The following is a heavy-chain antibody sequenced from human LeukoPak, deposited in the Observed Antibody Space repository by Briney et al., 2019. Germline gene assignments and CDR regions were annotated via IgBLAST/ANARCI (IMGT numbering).Heavy chain of an antibody. D-gene: IGHD3-22*01. V-gene: IGHV3-30*04. CDR1: GFTFSSYA. CDR3: ARDFPYYYDISGYYQDY. Sequence: GRSLRLSCAASGFTFSSYAMHWVRQAPGKGLEWVAVISYDGSNKYYADSVKGRFTISRDNSKNTLYLQMNSLRAEDTAVYYCARDFPYYYDISGYYQDYWGQGTLVTVSS. J-gene: IGHJ4*02. CDR2: ISYDGSNK.